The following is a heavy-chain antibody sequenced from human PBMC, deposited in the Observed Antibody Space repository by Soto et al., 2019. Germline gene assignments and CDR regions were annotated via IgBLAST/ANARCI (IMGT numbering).Heavy chain of an antibody. CDR2: IIPIFGTA. J-gene: IGHJ4*02. CDR1: GGTFSSYA. V-gene: IGHV1-69*01. Sequence: SVKVSCKASGGTFSSYAISWVRQAPGQGLEWMGGIIPIFGTANYAQKFQGRVTITADESTSTAYMELSSLRSEDTAVYYCARGPSNPYYFDYWGQGTLVTVSS. CDR3: ARGPSNPYYFDY.